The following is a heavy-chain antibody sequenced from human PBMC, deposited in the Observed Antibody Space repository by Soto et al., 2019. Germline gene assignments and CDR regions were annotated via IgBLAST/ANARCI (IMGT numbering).Heavy chain of an antibody. J-gene: IGHJ4*02. CDR3: AYYDFWSGYYRH. V-gene: IGHV1-3*01. Sequence: ASVKVSCKASGYTFTSYAMHWVRQAPGQRLEWMGWINAGNGNTKYSQKFQGRVTITRDTSASTAYMELSSLRSEDTAVYYCAYYDFWSGYYRHWGQGTLVTVSS. CDR1: GYTFTSYA. D-gene: IGHD3-3*01. CDR2: INAGNGNT.